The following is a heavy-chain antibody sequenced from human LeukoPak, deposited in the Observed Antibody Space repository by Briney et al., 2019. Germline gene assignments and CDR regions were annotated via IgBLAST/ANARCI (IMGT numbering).Heavy chain of an antibody. CDR2: ISSSSSYI. CDR1: GFTFDDYT. J-gene: IGHJ4*02. CDR3: ATYYGGNSV. Sequence: PGGSLRLSCAASGFTFDDYTMHWVRQAPGKGLEWVSSISSSSSYIYYADSVKGRFTISRDNAKNSLYLQMNSLRAEDTAVYYCATYYGGNSVWGQGTLVTVSS. V-gene: IGHV3-21*01. D-gene: IGHD4-23*01.